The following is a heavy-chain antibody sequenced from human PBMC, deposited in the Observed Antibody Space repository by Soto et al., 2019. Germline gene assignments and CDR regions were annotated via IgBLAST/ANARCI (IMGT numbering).Heavy chain of an antibody. Sequence: QVQLVESGGGVVQPGRSLRRSCAASGFTFSSYGMHWVRQAPGKGLEWVAVIWYDGSNKYYADSVKGRFTISRDNSKNTLYLKLNSLRAEDTAVYYCARDLAAGEVDYWGQGTLVTVSS. CDR2: IWYDGSNK. V-gene: IGHV3-33*01. D-gene: IGHD6-13*01. CDR1: GFTFSSYG. CDR3: ARDLAAGEVDY. J-gene: IGHJ4*02.